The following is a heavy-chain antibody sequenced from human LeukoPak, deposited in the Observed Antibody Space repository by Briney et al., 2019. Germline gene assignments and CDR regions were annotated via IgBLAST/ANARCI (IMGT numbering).Heavy chain of an antibody. D-gene: IGHD3-10*01. CDR3: ARMVRGVRSDYFDY. J-gene: IGHJ4*02. Sequence: LRLSCAASGFTFRNYEMNWVRQHPGKGLEWIGYIYYSGSTYYNPSLKSRVTISVDTSKNQFSLKLSSVTAADTAVYYCARMVRGVRSDYFDYWGQGTLVTVSS. CDR2: IYYSGST. V-gene: IGHV4-31*02. CDR1: GFTFRNYE.